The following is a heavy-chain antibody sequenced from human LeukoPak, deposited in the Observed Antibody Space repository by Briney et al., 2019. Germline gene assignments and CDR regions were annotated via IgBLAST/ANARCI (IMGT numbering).Heavy chain of an antibody. Sequence: PGGSLRLSCAASGFTFSSYSMNWVRQAPGKGLEWVSSISSSSSYIYYADSVKGRFTISRDNAKNSLYLQMNSLRAEDTAVYYCARKRLPPNIAVAGTGSPNYWYFDLWGRGVLVTVSS. CDR2: ISSSSSYI. J-gene: IGHJ2*01. D-gene: IGHD6-19*01. CDR3: ARKRLPPNIAVAGTGSPNYWYFDL. V-gene: IGHV3-21*01. CDR1: GFTFSSYS.